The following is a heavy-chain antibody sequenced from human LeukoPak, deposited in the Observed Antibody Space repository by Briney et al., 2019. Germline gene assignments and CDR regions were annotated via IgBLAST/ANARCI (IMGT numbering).Heavy chain of an antibody. D-gene: IGHD4-17*01. V-gene: IGHV3-23*01. CDR2: ISGSGGST. CDR1: GFTFSSFA. Sequence: GGSLRLSCAASGFTFSSFAMSWFRQAPGRGLEWVSAISGSGGSTYYADSVKGRFTISRDNSKNTLYLQMNSLRAEDTAVYYCAKVHYGDYGYWGQGTLVTVSS. J-gene: IGHJ4*02. CDR3: AKVHYGDYGY.